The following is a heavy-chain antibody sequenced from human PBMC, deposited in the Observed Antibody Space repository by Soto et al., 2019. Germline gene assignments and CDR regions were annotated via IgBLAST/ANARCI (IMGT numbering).Heavy chain of an antibody. CDR2: IWYDGSNK. Sequence: QVQLVESGGGVVQPGRSLRLSCAASGFTFSSYGMHWVRQAPGKGLEWVAVIWYDGSNKYYADSVKGRFTISRDNSKNTLYLQMNSLRAEDTAVYYCARESRDSSGYSDYWGQGTLVTVSS. D-gene: IGHD3-22*01. CDR3: ARESRDSSGYSDY. CDR1: GFTFSSYG. J-gene: IGHJ4*02. V-gene: IGHV3-33*01.